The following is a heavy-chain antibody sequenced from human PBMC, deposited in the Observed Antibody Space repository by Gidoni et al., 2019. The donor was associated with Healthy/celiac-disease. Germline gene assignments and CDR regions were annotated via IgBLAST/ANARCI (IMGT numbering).Heavy chain of an antibody. J-gene: IGHJ5*02. CDR1: GGSFSGYY. D-gene: IGHD3-3*02. CDR2: INDSGRT. CDR3: ARGYSIFGVANGWFDT. V-gene: IGHV4-34*01. Sequence: QVQLQQWGAGLLKPSETLSLTCAVHGGSFSGYYWSWISQPQGKGLEWIGEINDSGRTNYNPSLKSRVTISVDTSKNQFSLKLSSVTAADTAVYYCARGYSIFGVANGWFDTWGQGTLVTVSS.